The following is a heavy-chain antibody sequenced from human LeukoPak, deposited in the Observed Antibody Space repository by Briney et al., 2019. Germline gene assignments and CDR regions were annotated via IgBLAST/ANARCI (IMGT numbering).Heavy chain of an antibody. CDR3: ARGYGDEAFDI. J-gene: IGHJ3*02. CDR1: GFTFSSYA. CDR2: ISYDGSNK. V-gene: IGHV3-30-3*01. D-gene: IGHD4-17*01. Sequence: GRSLRLSCAASGFTFSSYAMHWVRQAPGKGLEWVAVISYDGSNKYYADSVKGRFTISRDNSKNTLYLQMNSLRAEDTAGYYCARGYGDEAFDIWGQGTMVTVSS.